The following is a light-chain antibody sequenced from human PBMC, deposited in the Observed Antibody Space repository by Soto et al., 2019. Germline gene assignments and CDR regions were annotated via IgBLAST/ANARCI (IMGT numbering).Light chain of an antibody. J-gene: IGKJ4*01. CDR3: QQRSTGT. Sequence: EIVLTQSPATLSLSPGERATLSCRASQSISTFLAWYQQKPGQAPRLLIYDASNRATGVPGRFSGSGSGTDFTLTISSLERADFAVYHCQQRSTGTFGGGTKVEIK. CDR2: DAS. CDR1: QSISTF. V-gene: IGKV3-11*01.